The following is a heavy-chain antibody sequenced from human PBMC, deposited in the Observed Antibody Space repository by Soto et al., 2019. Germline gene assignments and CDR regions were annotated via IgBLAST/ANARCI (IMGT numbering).Heavy chain of an antibody. CDR3: AIPMVRGNYYYYGMDV. V-gene: IGHV1-69*02. CDR1: GGTFSSYT. J-gene: IGHJ6*02. CDR2: IIPILGIA. D-gene: IGHD3-10*01. Sequence: QVQLVQSGAEVKKPGSSVKVSCKASGGTFSSYTISWVRQAPGQGLEWMGRIIPILGIANYAQKFQGRVTITADKSTRRVYSELSSLRSEDTAVYYCAIPMVRGNYYYYGMDVWGQGTTVTVSS.